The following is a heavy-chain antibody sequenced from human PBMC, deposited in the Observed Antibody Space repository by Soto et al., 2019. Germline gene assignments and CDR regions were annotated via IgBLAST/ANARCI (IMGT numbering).Heavy chain of an antibody. V-gene: IGHV3-23*01. CDR1: VFPFGANA. D-gene: IGHD1-26*01. J-gene: IGHJ4*02. Sequence: LRLSCVVSVFPFGANAMSWVRQAPGKGLEWVSGLSNTGRRTSYADSVKGRFNISRDNSENTVYLQMNSLRVEDTAVYYCATEMGATQGPFDNWGQGTLVTVSS. CDR3: ATEMGATQGPFDN. CDR2: LSNTGRRT.